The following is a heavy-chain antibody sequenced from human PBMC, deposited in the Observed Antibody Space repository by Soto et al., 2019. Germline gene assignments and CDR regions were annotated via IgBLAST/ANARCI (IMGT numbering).Heavy chain of an antibody. CDR2: ISYDGSIT. J-gene: IGHJ4*02. CDR3: ASAYYYDGKSKEAFDY. Sequence: QVQLVESGGGVVQPGRSLRLSCAASGFTFNTYTMHWARQAPGKGLEWVAVISYDGSITYYGDSVKGRFTISRDNSKKTLFLQMNSLGAEDTAVYYCASAYYYDGKSKEAFDYWGQGTLVTVSS. D-gene: IGHD3-10*01. CDR1: GFTFNTYT. V-gene: IGHV3-30-3*01.